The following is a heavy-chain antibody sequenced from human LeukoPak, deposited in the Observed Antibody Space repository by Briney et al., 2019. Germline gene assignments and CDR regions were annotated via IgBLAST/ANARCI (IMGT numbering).Heavy chain of an antibody. V-gene: IGHV3-23*01. D-gene: IGHD3-22*01. CDR2: ISGSGGST. CDR1: GFTVSSNY. J-gene: IGHJ3*02. CDR3: AKVVTPYYYDSSGLDAFDI. Sequence: PGGSLRLSCAASGFTVSSNYMSWVRQAPGKGLEWVSAISGSGGSTYYADSVKGRFTISRDNSKNTLYLQMNSLRAEDMAVYYCAKVVTPYYYDSSGLDAFDIWGQGTMVTVSS.